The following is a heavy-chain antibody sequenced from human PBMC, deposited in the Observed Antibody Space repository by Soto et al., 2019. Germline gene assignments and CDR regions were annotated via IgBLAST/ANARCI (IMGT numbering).Heavy chain of an antibody. CDR3: ARDAGIYYYYYGMDV. CDR1: GFTFSSYW. CDR2: INSDGSST. Sequence: GGSLRLSCAASGFTFSSYWMHWVRQAPGKGLVWVSRINSDGSSTSYADSVKGRFTISRDNAKNTLYLQMNSLRAEDTAVYYCARDAGIYYYYYGMDVWGQGTTVTVSS. V-gene: IGHV3-74*01. J-gene: IGHJ6*02.